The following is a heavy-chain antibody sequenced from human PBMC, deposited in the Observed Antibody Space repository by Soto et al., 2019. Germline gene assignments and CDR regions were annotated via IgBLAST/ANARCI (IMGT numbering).Heavy chain of an antibody. Sequence: PSQTLSLTCAISAASVYSKSAACNWIRQSPSRGLEWVGRTYYRSNWFNDHAVSVKSRIAINPDTSKNHFSLQLIPVTPEDTAVYYCARTLRGNGVKYFDFWGQGSMVTVSS. CDR1: AASVYSKSAA. J-gene: IGHJ4*02. V-gene: IGHV6-1*01. D-gene: IGHD3-10*01. CDR3: ARTLRGNGVKYFDF. CDR2: TYYRSNWFN.